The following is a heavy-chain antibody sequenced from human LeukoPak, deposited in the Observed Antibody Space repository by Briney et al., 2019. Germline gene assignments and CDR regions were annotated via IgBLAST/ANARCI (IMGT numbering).Heavy chain of an antibody. D-gene: IGHD2-2*01. CDR2: TYYRFKWYN. J-gene: IGHJ6*02. V-gene: IGHV6-1*01. CDR3: ARVFGDIVVVPAAPYYYYYYGMDV. CDR1: GDSASIYSAT. Sequence: SQTLSHTCAISGDSASIYSATWNWIRQPPSRGLEWLGRTYYRFKWYNDYAVPVKSRITINPDTSKNQFSLQLNSVTPEDTAVYYCARVFGDIVVVPAAPYYYYYYGMDVWGQGTTVTVSS.